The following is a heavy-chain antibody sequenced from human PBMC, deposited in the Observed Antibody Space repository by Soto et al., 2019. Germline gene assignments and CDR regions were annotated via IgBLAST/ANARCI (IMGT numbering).Heavy chain of an antibody. CDR2: INPSGGST. CDR1: GYTFTSYY. CDR3: ARDRGGSEFWIGYPTGWFGP. Sequence: QVQLVQSGAEVKKPGASVKVSCKASGYTFTSYYMHWVRQAPGQGLEWMGIINPSGGSTSYAQKFQGRVTMTRDTSTSTVYMELSSLRSEDTAVYYCARDRGGSEFWIGYPTGWFGPWGQGTPVTVSS. J-gene: IGHJ5*02. V-gene: IGHV1-46*01. D-gene: IGHD3-3*01.